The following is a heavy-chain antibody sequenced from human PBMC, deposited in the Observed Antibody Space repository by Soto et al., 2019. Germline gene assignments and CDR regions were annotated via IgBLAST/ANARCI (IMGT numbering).Heavy chain of an antibody. CDR3: ARGRGIVVVTATVVHNYYYYGMDV. CDR2: IYYSGST. V-gene: IGHV4-59*01. D-gene: IGHD2-21*02. CDR1: GGPISSYY. J-gene: IGHJ6*02. Sequence: SETLSLTCTVSGGPISSYYWSWIRQPPGKGLEWIGYIYYSGSTNYNPSLKSRVTISVDTSKNQFSLKLSSVTAADTAVYYCARGRGIVVVTATVVHNYYYYGMDVWGQGTTVTVSS.